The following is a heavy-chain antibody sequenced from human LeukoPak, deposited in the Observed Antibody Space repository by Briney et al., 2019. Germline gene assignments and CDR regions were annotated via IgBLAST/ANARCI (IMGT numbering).Heavy chain of an antibody. CDR3: ARAYGDYDFYYFDY. Sequence: SVKVSCKASGGTFSSYAISWVRQAPGQGLEWMGRIIPILGIANYAQKFQGRVTITADKSTSTAYMELSSLRAEDTAVYFCARAYGDYDFYYFDYWGQGTLVTVSS. V-gene: IGHV1-69*04. CDR1: GGTFSSYA. CDR2: IIPILGIA. J-gene: IGHJ4*02. D-gene: IGHD4-17*01.